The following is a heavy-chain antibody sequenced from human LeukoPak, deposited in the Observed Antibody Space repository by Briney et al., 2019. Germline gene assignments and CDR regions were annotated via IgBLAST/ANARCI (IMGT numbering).Heavy chain of an antibody. CDR2: IYYSGST. CDR3: ARSGGCDY. J-gene: IGHJ4*02. D-gene: IGHD2-15*01. V-gene: IGHV4-59*08. CDR1: GGSIRSYY. Sequence: SETLSLTCTVSGGSIRSYYWSWIRQPPGKGLEWIGYIYYSGSTNYNPSLKSRVTILVDTYKNQFSLKLRSVTAADTAVYYCARSGGCDYWGQGTLVTVSS.